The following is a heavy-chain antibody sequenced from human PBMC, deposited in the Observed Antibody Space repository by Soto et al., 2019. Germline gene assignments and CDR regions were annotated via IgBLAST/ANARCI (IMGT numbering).Heavy chain of an antibody. V-gene: IGHV4-30-4*02. CDR1: GDSIGRGNKY. J-gene: IGHJ6*02. CDR3: ARVPSPFDFYYAMDV. CDR2: IFSSGTT. D-gene: IGHD3-16*01. Sequence: PSEPRSVTRTVSGDSIGRGNKYWSWIRQAPGKGLEWIGYIFSSGTTYYNPSLKSRLTMSLDTSQNQFSLKLNSVTAADTAVYFCARVPSPFDFYYAMDVWGQGTTVTVSS.